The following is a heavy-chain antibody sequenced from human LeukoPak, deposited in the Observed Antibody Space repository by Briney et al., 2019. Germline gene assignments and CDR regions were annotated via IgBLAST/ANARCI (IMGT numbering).Heavy chain of an antibody. CDR2: IYHSGST. Sequence: SETLSLTCAVSGYPISSGYYWGWIRPPPGKGLEWRGSIYHSGSTYYNPTPKDRVTIAVDTSKNQFSVKLSSVTAADTAVYYCARIAAQGGYWGQGTLVTVSS. J-gene: IGHJ4*02. V-gene: IGHV4-38-2*01. CDR3: ARIAAQGGY. D-gene: IGHD3-16*01. CDR1: GYPISSGYY.